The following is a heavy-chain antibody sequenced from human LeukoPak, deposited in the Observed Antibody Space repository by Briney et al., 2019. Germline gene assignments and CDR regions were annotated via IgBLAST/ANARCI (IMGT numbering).Heavy chain of an antibody. CDR3: ARALARMVRGVIILGPRAGAFDI. V-gene: IGHV1-18*01. Sequence: ASVKVSFKASGYTFTIYGISWVRQAPGQGLEWMGWISAYNGNTNYAQKLQGRVTMTTDTSTSTAYMELRSLRSDDTAVYYCARALARMVRGVIILGPRAGAFDIWGQGTMVTVSS. J-gene: IGHJ3*02. CDR1: GYTFTIYG. CDR2: ISAYNGNT. D-gene: IGHD3-10*01.